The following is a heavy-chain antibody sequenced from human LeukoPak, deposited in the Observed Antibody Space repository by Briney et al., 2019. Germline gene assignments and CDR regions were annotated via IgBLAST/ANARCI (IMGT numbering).Heavy chain of an antibody. CDR1: GFTFSSYE. Sequence: GGSLRLSCAASGFTFSSYEMNWVRQAPGKGLEWVSYISSSGSTIYYADSVKGRFTISRDNSKNTLYLQMISLRADDTAIYYCAKAYGTNGYYQLPIDFWGQGTLVTVSS. V-gene: IGHV3-48*03. D-gene: IGHD3-22*01. CDR2: ISSSGSTI. J-gene: IGHJ4*02. CDR3: AKAYGTNGYYQLPIDF.